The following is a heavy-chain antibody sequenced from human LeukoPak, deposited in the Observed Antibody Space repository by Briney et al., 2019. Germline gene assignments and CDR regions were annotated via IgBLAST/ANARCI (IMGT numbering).Heavy chain of an antibody. Sequence: ASVKVSCKASGYTFTSYGISWVRQAPGQGLEWMGWISAYNGNTNYAQKLQGRVTMTTDTSTSTAYMELRSLRSDDTAVYYCARSENYYDSSGYYILRHWGQGTLVTVSS. CDR1: GYTFTSYG. CDR2: ISAYNGNT. D-gene: IGHD3-22*01. CDR3: ARSENYYDSSGYYILRH. J-gene: IGHJ1*01. V-gene: IGHV1-18*01.